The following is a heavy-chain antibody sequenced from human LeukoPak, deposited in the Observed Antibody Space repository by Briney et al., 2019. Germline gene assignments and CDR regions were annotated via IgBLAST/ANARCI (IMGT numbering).Heavy chain of an antibody. D-gene: IGHD1-26*01. CDR2: FKSKVAGGTT. CDR1: GFTFSVTW. J-gene: IGHJ3*02. CDR3: TRGAPQADVFDI. V-gene: IGHV3-15*01. Sequence: PRGSLRLSCAASGFTFSVTWMSWVRQAPGRGLEWVGRFKSKVAGGTTDYAAPVAGRFTISRDDSKNMLYLQMNSLKTEDTGVYYCTRGAPQADVFDIWGQGTMVTVSS.